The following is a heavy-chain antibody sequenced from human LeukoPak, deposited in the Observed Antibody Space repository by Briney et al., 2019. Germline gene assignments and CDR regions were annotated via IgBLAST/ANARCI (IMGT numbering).Heavy chain of an antibody. Sequence: GGSLRLSCAASGFTFSSYGMHWVRQAPGKGLEWVAVIWYDGSNKYYADSVKGRFTISGDNSKNTLYLQMNSLRAEDTAVYYCAKAKYSGSYYGHAFDIWGQGTMVTVSS. J-gene: IGHJ3*02. CDR2: IWYDGSNK. CDR1: GFTFSSYG. D-gene: IGHD1-26*01. V-gene: IGHV3-33*06. CDR3: AKAKYSGSYYGHAFDI.